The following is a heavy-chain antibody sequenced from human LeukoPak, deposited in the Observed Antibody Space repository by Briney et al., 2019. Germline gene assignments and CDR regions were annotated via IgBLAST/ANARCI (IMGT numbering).Heavy chain of an antibody. J-gene: IGHJ4*02. CDR2: IYSGGST. CDR1: GFTVSSNY. CDR3: ARGTTVVTGFDY. Sequence: QAGGSLRLSCAASGFTVSSNYMSWVRQAPGKGLEWVSVIYSGGSTYYADSVKGRFTISRDNSKNTLYLQMNSLRAEDTAVYYCARGTTVVTGFDYWGQGTLVTVSS. V-gene: IGHV3-66*01. D-gene: IGHD4-23*01.